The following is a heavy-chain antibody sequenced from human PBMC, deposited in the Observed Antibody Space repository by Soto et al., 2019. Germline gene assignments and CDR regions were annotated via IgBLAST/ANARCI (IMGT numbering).Heavy chain of an antibody. D-gene: IGHD3-9*01. V-gene: IGHV1-69*13. CDR3: ARTVTPNNLRYLFDP. Sequence: ASVKVSCKASGGTFSSYAISWVRQAPGQGLEWMGGIIPIFGTANYAQKFQGRVTITADESTSTAYMELSSLRSEDTAVYYCARTVTPNNLRYLFDPWGQGTLVTVSS. CDR1: GGTFSSYA. CDR2: IIPIFGTA. J-gene: IGHJ5*02.